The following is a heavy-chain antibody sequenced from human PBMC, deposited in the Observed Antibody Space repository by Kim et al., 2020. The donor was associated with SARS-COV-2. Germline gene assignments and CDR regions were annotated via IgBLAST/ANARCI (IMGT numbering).Heavy chain of an antibody. D-gene: IGHD2-8*01. CDR3: AREGHTNGHAGAFDV. CDR1: GFTFITYV. CDR2: VPSDLSHNK. V-gene: IGHV3-30*03. Sequence: GGSLRLSCEASGFTFITYVLHWVRLAPGKGLEWVALVPSDLSHNKNYAYALKGRFTISRDNSKSTLYLEMNSLRADDTGIYYCAREGHTNGHAGAFDVWGQGTMVTVSS. J-gene: IGHJ3*01.